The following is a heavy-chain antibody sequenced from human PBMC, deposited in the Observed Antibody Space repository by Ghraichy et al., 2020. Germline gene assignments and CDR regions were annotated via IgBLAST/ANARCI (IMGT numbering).Heavy chain of an antibody. D-gene: IGHD4-23*01. V-gene: IGHV3-30-3*01. CDR1: GFTFSSYA. CDR3: ARDGDYGGTRRAFDI. Sequence: GGSLRLSCAASGFTFSSYAMHWVRQAPGKGLEWVAVISYDGSNKYYADSVKGRFTISRDNSKNTLYLQMNSLRAEDTAVYYCARDGDYGGTRRAFDIWGQGTMVTVSS. CDR2: ISYDGSNK. J-gene: IGHJ3*02.